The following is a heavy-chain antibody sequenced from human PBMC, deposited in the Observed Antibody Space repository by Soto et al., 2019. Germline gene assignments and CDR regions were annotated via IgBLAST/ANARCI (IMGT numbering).Heavy chain of an antibody. Sequence: PGESLKISCKGSGYSFTSYWIGWVRQMPWKGLEWMGIIYPGDSDTRYSPSFQGQVTISADKSISTAYPQWSSLKASDTAMYYCARRMVTAMVAPHPNWFDPSAQGTLVIVSS. J-gene: IGHJ5*02. CDR1: GYSFTSYW. D-gene: IGHD5-18*01. CDR2: IYPGDSDT. CDR3: ARRMVTAMVAPHPNWFDP. V-gene: IGHV5-51*01.